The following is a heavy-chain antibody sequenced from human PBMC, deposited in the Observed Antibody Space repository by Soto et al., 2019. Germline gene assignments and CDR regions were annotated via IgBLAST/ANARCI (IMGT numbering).Heavy chain of an antibody. CDR2: IYHSGST. Sequence: SETLSLTCAVSGGSISSGGYSWSWIRQPPGKGLEWIGYIYHSGSTYYNPSLKSRVTISVDRSKNQFSLKLSSVTAADTAVYYCARATYCSGGSCYAWFDPWGQGTLVTVSS. V-gene: IGHV4-30-2*01. CDR1: GGSISSGGYS. J-gene: IGHJ5*02. D-gene: IGHD2-15*01. CDR3: ARATYCSGGSCYAWFDP.